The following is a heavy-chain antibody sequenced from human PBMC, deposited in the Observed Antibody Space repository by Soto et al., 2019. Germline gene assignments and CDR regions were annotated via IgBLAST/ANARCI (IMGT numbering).Heavy chain of an antibody. Sequence: SETLSLTCTVSGSSLSSGSYYWGWIRQPPGKGLEWVGYIYYSGSTNYNPSLKSRVTISVDTSKNQFSLKLTSVTAADTAVYYCARDKITGLFDYWGQGTLVTVSS. CDR1: GSSLSSGSYY. J-gene: IGHJ4*02. D-gene: IGHD2-8*02. CDR2: IYYSGST. V-gene: IGHV4-61*01. CDR3: ARDKITGLFDY.